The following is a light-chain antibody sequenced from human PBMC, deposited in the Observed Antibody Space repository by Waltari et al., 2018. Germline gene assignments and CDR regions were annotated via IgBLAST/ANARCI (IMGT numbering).Light chain of an antibody. Sequence: DIVMTQSPHSLSVTPGEPASITSRSSQCHLHSNGNMYLDWDLQKPGQSPQLLIYSVSNRPSGVPDRFSGSGSGTDFTLKISRVEAEDVGVYYCMEAVQTLTFGGGTKVEIK. CDR1: QCHLHSNGNMY. CDR2: SVS. J-gene: IGKJ4*01. CDR3: MEAVQTLT. V-gene: IGKV2-28*01.